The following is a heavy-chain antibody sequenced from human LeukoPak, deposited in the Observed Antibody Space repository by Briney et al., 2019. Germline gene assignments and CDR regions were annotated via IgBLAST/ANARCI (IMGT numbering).Heavy chain of an antibody. Sequence: GGSLRLSCAASGFTFSSYSMNWVRQAPGKGLEWVSSISSSSSYIYYADSVKGRFTISRDNAKNSLYLQTNSLRAEDTAVYYCAGDYYDSSGGDYWGQGTLVTVSS. CDR1: GFTFSSYS. V-gene: IGHV3-21*01. D-gene: IGHD3-22*01. J-gene: IGHJ4*02. CDR3: AGDYYDSSGGDY. CDR2: ISSSSSYI.